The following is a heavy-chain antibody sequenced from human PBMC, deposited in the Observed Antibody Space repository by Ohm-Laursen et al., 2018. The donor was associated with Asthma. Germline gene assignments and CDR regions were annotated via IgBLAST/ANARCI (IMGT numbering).Heavy chain of an antibody. CDR3: ARGSSEGLQ. Sequence: SLRLSCAASGFTFSKYWMNWVRRAPGRALEWVANIRQDGGEKNYVDSVKGRSTISRDNAKNSLYLQINSLRAEDTAVYYCARGSSEGLQWGQGTLVTVAS. CDR1: GFTFSKYW. J-gene: IGHJ4*02. V-gene: IGHV3-7*01. D-gene: IGHD6-19*01. CDR2: IRQDGGEK.